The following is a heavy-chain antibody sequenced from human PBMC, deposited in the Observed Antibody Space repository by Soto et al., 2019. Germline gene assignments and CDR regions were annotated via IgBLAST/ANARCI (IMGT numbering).Heavy chain of an antibody. J-gene: IGHJ6*02. V-gene: IGHV3-30-3*01. CDR3: ARPITMIVVVPYGMDV. CDR1: GFTFSSYA. D-gene: IGHD3-22*01. Sequence: VQLLESGGGLVQPGGSLRLSCAASGFTFSSYAMHWVRQAPGKGLEWVAVISYDGSNKYYADSVKGRFTISRDNSKNTLYLQMNSLRAEDTAVYYCARPITMIVVVPYGMDVWGQGTTVTVSS. CDR2: ISYDGSNK.